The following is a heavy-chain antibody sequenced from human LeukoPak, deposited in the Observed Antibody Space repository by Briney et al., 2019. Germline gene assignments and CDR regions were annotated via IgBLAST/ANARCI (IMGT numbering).Heavy chain of an antibody. D-gene: IGHD5-12*01. V-gene: IGHV4-30-2*01. Sequence: SETLSLTCTVSGGSISSSSYYWGWIRQPPGKGLEWIGYIYHSGSTYYNPSLKSRVTISVDRSKNQFSLKLSSVTAADTAVYYCARAGATTVYFDYWGQGTLVTVSS. CDR1: GGSISSSSYY. CDR2: IYHSGST. J-gene: IGHJ4*02. CDR3: ARAGATTVYFDY.